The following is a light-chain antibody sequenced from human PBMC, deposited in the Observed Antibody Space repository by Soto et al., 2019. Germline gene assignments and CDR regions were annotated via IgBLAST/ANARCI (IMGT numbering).Light chain of an antibody. Sequence: MPQSPSTLAASAGARVPITCRARPRIRHWLAWYQQKPGQAPRLLIFEASTRATGIPARFSGSGSGTEFTLTISSLQSEDFAVYYCQQYNKWPPITFGQGTRLEIK. CDR2: EAS. J-gene: IGKJ5*01. CDR1: PRIRHW. V-gene: IGKV3-15*01. CDR3: QQYNKWPPIT.